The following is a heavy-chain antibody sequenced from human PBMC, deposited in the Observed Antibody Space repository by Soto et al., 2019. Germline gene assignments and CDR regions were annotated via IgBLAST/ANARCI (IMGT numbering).Heavy chain of an antibody. CDR2: IWYDGSNK. Sequence: QVQLVESGGGVVQPGRSLRLSCAASGFTFSSYNIHWVRQAPGKGLEWVAVIWYDGSNKYFADSVKGRFTISRDNSKNMLYLQMNSLRAEDTAVYYSARDFVVGYYGIDVWGQGTRVTVSS. V-gene: IGHV3-33*01. CDR1: GFTFSSYN. CDR3: ARDFVVGYYGIDV. J-gene: IGHJ6*02. D-gene: IGHD2-15*01.